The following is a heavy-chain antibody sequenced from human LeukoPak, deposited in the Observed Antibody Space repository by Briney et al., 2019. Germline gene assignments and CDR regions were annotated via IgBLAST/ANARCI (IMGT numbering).Heavy chain of an antibody. CDR1: GFTFDDYG. D-gene: IGHD3-10*01. Sequence: PGGSLRLSCAASGFTFDDYGMSWGRQAPGKGLEWVSGINWNGGSTGYADSVKGRFTISRDNAKNTLYLQMNSLRAEDTAVYYCARVDGSGSYYYYYYYMDVWGKGTTVTVSS. CDR3: ARVDGSGSYYYYYYYMDV. V-gene: IGHV3-20*04. CDR2: INWNGGST. J-gene: IGHJ6*03.